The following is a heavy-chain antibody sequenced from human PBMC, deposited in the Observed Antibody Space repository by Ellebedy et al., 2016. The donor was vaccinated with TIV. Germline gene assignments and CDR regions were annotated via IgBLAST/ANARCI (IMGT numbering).Heavy chain of an antibody. D-gene: IGHD4-17*01. Sequence: PGGSLRLSCVASGFSFRTYWMSWVRQAPGKGLEWLANIYQDASDQYYVDSVKGRFTISRDNAKNSLFLQMNSLRVEDTAVYYCARRGSYGDYAVQVNSWFDSWGRGTLVTVSS. J-gene: IGHJ5*01. V-gene: IGHV3-7*01. CDR1: GFSFRTYW. CDR3: ARRGSYGDYAVQVNSWFDS. CDR2: IYQDASDQ.